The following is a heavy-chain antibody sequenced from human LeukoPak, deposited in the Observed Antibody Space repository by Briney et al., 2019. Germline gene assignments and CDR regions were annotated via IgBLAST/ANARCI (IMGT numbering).Heavy chain of an antibody. CDR2: IYYSGST. J-gene: IGHJ4*02. CDR3: ARGEGIVARPNYLNY. V-gene: IGHV4-59*01. CDR1: GGSIRSYY. Sequence: PSETLSLTCTVSGGSIRSYYWSWIRQPPGKGLEWIGYIYYSGSTNYNPSLKSRVTISIDTSKNQFSPKLSSVTAADTAVYYCARGEGIVARPNYLNYWGQGTLVTVSS. D-gene: IGHD6-6*01.